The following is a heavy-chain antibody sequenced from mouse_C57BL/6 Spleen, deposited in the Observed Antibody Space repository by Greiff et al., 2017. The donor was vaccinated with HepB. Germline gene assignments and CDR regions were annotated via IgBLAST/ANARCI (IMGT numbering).Heavy chain of an antibody. D-gene: IGHD1-1*01. CDR3: ARNYYYGSSPAWFAY. Sequence: VMLVESGAELARPGASVKLSCKASGYTFTSYGISWVKQRTGQGLEWIGEIYPRSGNTYYNEKFKGKATLTADKSSSTAYMELRSLTSEDSAVYFCARNYYYGSSPAWFAYWGQGTLVTVSA. J-gene: IGHJ3*01. V-gene: IGHV1-81*01. CDR1: GYTFTSYG. CDR2: IYPRSGNT.